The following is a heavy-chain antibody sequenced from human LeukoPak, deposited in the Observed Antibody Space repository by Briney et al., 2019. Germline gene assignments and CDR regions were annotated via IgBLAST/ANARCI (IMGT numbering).Heavy chain of an antibody. J-gene: IGHJ4*02. Sequence: PGGSLRLSCAASGFTFDDYTMHWVRQAPGKGLEWVSLISWDGGSTYYADSVKGRFTISRDNSKNSLYLQMNSLRTEDTALYYCAKGYKPFFSGSYSFFDYWGQGTLVTVSS. CDR3: AKGYKPFFSGSYSFFDY. CDR1: GFTFDDYT. V-gene: IGHV3-43*01. D-gene: IGHD1-26*01. CDR2: ISWDGGST.